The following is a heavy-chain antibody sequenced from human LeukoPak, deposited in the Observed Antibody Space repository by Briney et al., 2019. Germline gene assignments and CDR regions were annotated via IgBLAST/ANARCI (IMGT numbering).Heavy chain of an antibody. CDR3: ARDPGPVVPSAFDY. D-gene: IGHD2-2*01. CDR1: GGSISSYY. Sequence: SETLSLTCTVSGGSISSYYWSWIRQPPGKGLEWIGYIYYSGSTNYNPSLKSRVTISVDTSKNQFSLKLSSVTAADTAVYYCARDPGPVVPSAFDYWGQGTLVTVSS. J-gene: IGHJ4*02. V-gene: IGHV4-59*01. CDR2: IYYSGST.